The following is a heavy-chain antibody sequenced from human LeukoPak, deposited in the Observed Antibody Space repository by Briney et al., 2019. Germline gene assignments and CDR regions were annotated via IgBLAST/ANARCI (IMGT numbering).Heavy chain of an antibody. J-gene: IGHJ4*02. CDR2: IYYSGST. D-gene: IGHD6-13*01. CDR3: ARGSFPPYSSSWSRRPPNFDY. V-gene: IGHV4-39*01. Sequence: PSETLSLTCTVSGGSISSSSYYWGWIRQPPGKGLEWIGSIYYSGSTHYNPSLKSRVTISVDTSKNQFSLKLSSVTAADTAVYYCARGSFPPYSSSWSRRPPNFDYWGQGTLVTVSS. CDR1: GGSISSSSYY.